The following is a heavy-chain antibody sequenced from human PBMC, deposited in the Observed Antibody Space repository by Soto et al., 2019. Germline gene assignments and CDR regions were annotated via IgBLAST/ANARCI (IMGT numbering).Heavy chain of an antibody. CDR3: ESIGYDSSGSIGTFDY. CDR1: GGTFSSYA. V-gene: IGHV1-69*13. J-gene: IGHJ4*02. Sequence: SVKVSCKASGGTFSSYAISWVRQAPGQGLEWMGGIIPIFGTANYAQKFQGRVTITADESTSTAYMELSSLRSEDTAVYYCESIGYDSSGSIGTFDYWGQGTLVSVSS. CDR2: IIPIFGTA. D-gene: IGHD3-22*01.